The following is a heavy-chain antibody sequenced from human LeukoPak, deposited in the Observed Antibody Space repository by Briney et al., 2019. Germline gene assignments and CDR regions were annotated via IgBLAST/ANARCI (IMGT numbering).Heavy chain of an antibody. J-gene: IGHJ4*02. CDR2: INADNGNT. Sequence: GASVTVSCTASGYTFTSYDMHWVRQAPGQRLEWMGWINADNGNTKYSQRFQGRVTITRATSASTAYMELSSLRSEDTAVYYCARLQNSGDYGDSYFDYWGQGTLVTVSS. CDR3: ARLQNSGDYGDSYFDY. D-gene: IGHD4-17*01. V-gene: IGHV1-3*01. CDR1: GYTFTSYD.